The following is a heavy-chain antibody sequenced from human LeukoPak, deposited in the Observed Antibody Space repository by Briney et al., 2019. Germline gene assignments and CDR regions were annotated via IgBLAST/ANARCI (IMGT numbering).Heavy chain of an antibody. Sequence: GGSLRLSCAASGFTFSNAWMSWVRQAPGKGLEWVGRIKSKTDGGTTDYAAPVKGRFTISGDDSKNTLYLQMNSLKTEDTAVYYCTTDPGIVGAHPLDYWGQGTLVTVSS. CDR2: IKSKTDGGTT. V-gene: IGHV3-15*01. CDR3: TTDPGIVGAHPLDY. D-gene: IGHD1-26*01. CDR1: GFTFSNAW. J-gene: IGHJ4*02.